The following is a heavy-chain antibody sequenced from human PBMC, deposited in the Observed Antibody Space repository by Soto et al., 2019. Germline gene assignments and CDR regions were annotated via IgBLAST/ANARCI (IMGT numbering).Heavy chain of an antibody. CDR1: GGTFSSYA. D-gene: IGHD3-10*01. V-gene: IGHV1-69*13. Sequence: ASVKVSCKASGGTFSSYAISWVRQAPGQGLEWMGGIIPIFGTANYAQKIQGRVTITADESTSTTYMELSSLRSEDTAVYYCARGPPMVRGVIPYYYGMDVWGQGTTVTVSS. CDR2: IIPIFGTA. J-gene: IGHJ6*02. CDR3: ARGPPMVRGVIPYYYGMDV.